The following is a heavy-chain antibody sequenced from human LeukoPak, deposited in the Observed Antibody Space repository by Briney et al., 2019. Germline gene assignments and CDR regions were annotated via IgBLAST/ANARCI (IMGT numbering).Heavy chain of an antibody. V-gene: IGHV4-39*01. D-gene: IGHD3-10*01. J-gene: IGHJ4*02. Sequence: SETLSLTCTISGASISSSYHYWGWIRQPPGKGLKWIGSIYYTGNTYYNPSLKSRVTISVDTSKNQFSLKLSSVTAADTAVYYCARHGVQGVGPVDYWGQGTLVTVSS. CDR2: IYYTGNT. CDR3: ARHGVQGVGPVDY. CDR1: GASISSSYHY.